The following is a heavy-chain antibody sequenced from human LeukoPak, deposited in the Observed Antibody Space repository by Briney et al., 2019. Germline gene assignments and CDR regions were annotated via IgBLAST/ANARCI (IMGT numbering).Heavy chain of an antibody. CDR2: INPNSGGT. CDR3: ARVSPRARLDAFDI. J-gene: IGHJ3*02. V-gene: IGHV1-2*02. CDR1: GYTFTGYY. D-gene: IGHD5-12*01. Sequence: GASVKVSCKASGYTFTGYYMHWVRQAPGQGLEWMGWINPNSGGTNYAQKFQGRVTMTRDTSISTAYMELSRLRSDDTAVYYCARVSPRARLDAFDIWGQGTMVTVSS.